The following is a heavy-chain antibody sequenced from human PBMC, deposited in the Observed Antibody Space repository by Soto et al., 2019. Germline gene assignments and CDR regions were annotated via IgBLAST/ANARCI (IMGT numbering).Heavy chain of an antibody. D-gene: IGHD3-22*01. CDR2: IIPIFGTA. J-gene: IGHJ5*02. Sequence: GASVKVSFKASGGTLSSYAISWVGQAPGQGLEWMGGIIPIFGTANYAQKFQGRVTITADESTSTAYMELSSLRSEDTAVYYCARSAVYYDQVNWFDPWGQGTLVTVSS. V-gene: IGHV1-69*13. CDR3: ARSAVYYDQVNWFDP. CDR1: GGTLSSYA.